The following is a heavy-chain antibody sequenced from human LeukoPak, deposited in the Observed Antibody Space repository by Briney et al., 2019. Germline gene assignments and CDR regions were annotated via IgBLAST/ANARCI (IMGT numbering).Heavy chain of an antibody. Sequence: SETLSLTCTVSGGFISSGSYYWTWIRQPAGKGLEWIGRIYTSGSTNYNPSLKSRVTISVDTSKNQFSLKLSSVTAADTAVYYCARLGTSWFSENWFDPWGQGTLVTVSS. CDR2: IYTSGST. D-gene: IGHD2-2*01. CDR1: GGFISSGSYY. CDR3: ARLGTSWFSENWFDP. J-gene: IGHJ5*02. V-gene: IGHV4-61*02.